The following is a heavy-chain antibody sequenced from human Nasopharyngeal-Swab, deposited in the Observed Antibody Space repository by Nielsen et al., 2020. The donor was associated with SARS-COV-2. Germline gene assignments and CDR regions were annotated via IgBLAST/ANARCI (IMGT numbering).Heavy chain of an antibody. Sequence: GGSLRLSCAASGFTFSSYAMHWVRQAPGKGLEWVAVISYDGSNKYYADSVKGRFTISRDNSKNTLYLQMNSLRAEDTAVYYCASAYGGSYWYCDLWGRGTLVTVSS. D-gene: IGHD4-23*01. CDR3: ASAYGGSYWYCDL. J-gene: IGHJ2*01. CDR1: GFTFSSYA. V-gene: IGHV3-30-3*01. CDR2: ISYDGSNK.